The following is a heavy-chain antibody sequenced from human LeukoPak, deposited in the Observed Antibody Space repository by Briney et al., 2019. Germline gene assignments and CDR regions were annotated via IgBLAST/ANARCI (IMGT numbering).Heavy chain of an antibody. D-gene: IGHD7-27*01. J-gene: IGHJ4*02. CDR1: GFTFSTYA. Sequence: GRSLRLSCAASGFTFSTYAMNWVRQAPGKGLEWVSYISSTSGSIYYADSVRGRFIISRDNAKNSLYLQMNSLRVEDTAVYYCAIDPNWGTHSWGQGVLVTVSS. CDR3: AIDPNWGTHS. V-gene: IGHV3-48*01. CDR2: ISSTSGSI.